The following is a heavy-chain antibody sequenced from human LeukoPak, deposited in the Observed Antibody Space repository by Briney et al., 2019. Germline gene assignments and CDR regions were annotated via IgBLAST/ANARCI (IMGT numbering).Heavy chain of an antibody. Sequence: GGSLRLSCTASGFTFSSSAMSWVRQPPGKGLEWVSAISGSGGSTYYADSVKGRFTISRDNSKNTLYLQMNSLRAEDTAVYYCAKDGGYRRYYFDYWGQGTLVTVSS. V-gene: IGHV3-23*01. CDR3: AKDGGYRRYYFDY. CDR2: ISGSGGST. CDR1: GFTFSSSA. D-gene: IGHD5-18*01. J-gene: IGHJ4*02.